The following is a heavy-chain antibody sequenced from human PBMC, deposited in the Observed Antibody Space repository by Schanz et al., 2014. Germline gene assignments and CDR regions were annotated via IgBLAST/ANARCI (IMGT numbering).Heavy chain of an antibody. CDR3: VRDYPFSRPTLWFGELLGPGDY. CDR1: GFTVSNNY. V-gene: IGHV3-66*01. D-gene: IGHD3-10*01. CDR2: IYSDGST. J-gene: IGHJ4*02. Sequence: EVQLVESGGGLVQPGGSLRLSCAASGFTVSNNYMSWVRQAPGKGLECVSIIYSDGSTYYVDSVKGRFIISRDNSKNTVYLQMNSLRAEDTAVYYCVRDYPFSRPTLWFGELLGPGDYWGQGILVSVSS.